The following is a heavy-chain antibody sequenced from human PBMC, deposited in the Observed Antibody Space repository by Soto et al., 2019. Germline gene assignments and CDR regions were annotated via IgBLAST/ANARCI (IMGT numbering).Heavy chain of an antibody. D-gene: IGHD2-15*01. J-gene: IGHJ4*02. CDR2: IKQDGSEK. CDR1: GFTFSSYW. Sequence: GGSLRLSCAASGFTFSSYWMSWVRQAPGKGLEWVANIKQDGSEKYYVDSVKGRFTISRDNAKNSLYLQMNSLRAEDTAVYYCAKALSGGRVQLVTASDYWGQGTLVTVSS. CDR3: AKALSGGRVQLVTASDY. V-gene: IGHV3-7*01.